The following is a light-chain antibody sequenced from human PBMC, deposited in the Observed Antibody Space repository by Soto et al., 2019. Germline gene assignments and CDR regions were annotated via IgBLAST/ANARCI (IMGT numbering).Light chain of an antibody. CDR2: DVN. J-gene: IGLJ2*01. CDR3: SSFTSYSTLV. V-gene: IGLV2-14*03. Sequence: QSALTQPASVSGSPGQSITISCTRTSRDVGGYSYVSWYQQHPGKAPKLMMYDVNNRPSGVSDRLSGSKSGHTASLTISGLQAEDESEYYCSSFTSYSTLVFGGGTKLTVL. CDR1: SRDVGGYSY.